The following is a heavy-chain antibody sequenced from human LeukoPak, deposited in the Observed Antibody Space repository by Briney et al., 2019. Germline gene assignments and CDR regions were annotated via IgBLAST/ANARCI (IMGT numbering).Heavy chain of an antibody. J-gene: IGHJ4*02. CDR1: GFTFRRYS. D-gene: IGHD1-26*01. V-gene: IGHV3-21*01. CDR3: ARDLSLAMPGGFDY. CDR2: ISSGSDYI. Sequence: PGGSLRLSCAATGFTFRRYSMNWVRQAPGKGLEWVSTISSGSDYIYYADSVRGRFTISRDNFRNSVFLEVNSLRPEDTAIYYCARDLSLAMPGGFDYWGQGILVTVSS.